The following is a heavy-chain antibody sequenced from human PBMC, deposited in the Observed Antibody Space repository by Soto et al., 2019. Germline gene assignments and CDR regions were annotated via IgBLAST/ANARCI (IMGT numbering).Heavy chain of an antibody. Sequence: QVQLVQSGAEVKKPGSSVKVSCKASGGTFSSYAISWGRQDPGQGLEWMGGIIPISGTANYAQKFQGRVTITADESTSTAYMELSSLRSEDTAVYYCARSQGSSTSLEIYYYYYYGMDVWGQGTTVTVSS. CDR2: IIPISGTA. V-gene: IGHV1-69*01. CDR3: ARSQGSSTSLEIYYYYYYGMDV. D-gene: IGHD2-2*01. J-gene: IGHJ6*02. CDR1: GGTFSSYA.